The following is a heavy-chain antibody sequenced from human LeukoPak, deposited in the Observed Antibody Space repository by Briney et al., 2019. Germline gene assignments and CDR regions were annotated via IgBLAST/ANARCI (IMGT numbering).Heavy chain of an antibody. J-gene: IGHJ4*02. D-gene: IGHD5-24*01. V-gene: IGHV4-34*01. Sequence: PSETLSLTCAVYGGSFSGYYWSWIRQPPGKGLEWIGEINHSGSTNYNPSLKSRVTISVDTSKNQFSLKLSSVTAADTAVYYCARVLKDGYNSSIFSDHIYYFDYWGQGTLVTVSS. CDR1: GGSFSGYY. CDR3: ARVLKDGYNSSIFSDHIYYFDY. CDR2: INHSGST.